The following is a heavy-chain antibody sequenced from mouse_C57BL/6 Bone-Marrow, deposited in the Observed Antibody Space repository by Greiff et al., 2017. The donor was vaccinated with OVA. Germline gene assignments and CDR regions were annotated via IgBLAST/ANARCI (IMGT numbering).Heavy chain of an antibody. V-gene: IGHV1-22*01. J-gene: IGHJ3*01. D-gene: IGHD1-1*01. CDR1: GYTFTDYN. CDR3: ARWGYGSSSWFAY. CDR2: INPNNGGT. Sequence: VQLQQSGPELVKPGASVKMSCKASGYTFTDYNMHWVKQSHGKSLEWIGYINPNNGGTSYNQKFKGKATLTVNKSSSTAYMELRSLTSEDSAVYYCARWGYGSSSWFAYWGQGTLVTVSA.